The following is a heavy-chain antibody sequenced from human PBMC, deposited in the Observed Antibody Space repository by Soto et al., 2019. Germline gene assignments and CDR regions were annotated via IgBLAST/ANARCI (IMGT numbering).Heavy chain of an antibody. CDR2: ISGSGDST. CDR3: AKAGVGGFRGWDTFNWFDS. V-gene: IGHV3-23*01. D-gene: IGHD5-18*01. Sequence: EVQLLESGGGLVQPGGSLRLSCAASGFIFRSYAMNWVRQPPGKGRERVPGISGSGDSTYYADAVKGRFTISRDNSKNTLFLQMNSLRDDDGAVYYCAKAGVGGFRGWDTFNWFDSWGQGILVTVSS. J-gene: IGHJ5*01. CDR1: GFIFRSYA.